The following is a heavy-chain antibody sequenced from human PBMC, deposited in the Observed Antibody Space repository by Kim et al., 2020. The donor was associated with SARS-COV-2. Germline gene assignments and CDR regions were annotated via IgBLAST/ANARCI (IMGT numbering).Heavy chain of an antibody. J-gene: IGHJ4*02. CDR3: ARENKDILTGYYFDY. V-gene: IGHV3-30*01. D-gene: IGHD3-9*01. Sequence: ESGKGRFTISTEHSKNTLYLQINSLIPEDTAVYYCARENKDILTGYYFDYWGQGTLVTVSS.